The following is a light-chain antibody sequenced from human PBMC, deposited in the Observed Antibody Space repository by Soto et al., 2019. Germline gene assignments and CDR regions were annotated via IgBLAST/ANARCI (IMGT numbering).Light chain of an antibody. J-gene: IGLJ2*01. Sequence: QSVLTQPASVSGSPGQSITISCTGSSSDVGGYDYVSWYQQYPGRAPKLMIYEVTDRPSGVSTRFSGSKSGNTASLTISGLQTEDEADYYCISYSSSGTHVVLGGGTKLTVL. CDR1: SSDVGGYDY. CDR3: ISYSSSGTHVV. CDR2: EVT. V-gene: IGLV2-14*01.